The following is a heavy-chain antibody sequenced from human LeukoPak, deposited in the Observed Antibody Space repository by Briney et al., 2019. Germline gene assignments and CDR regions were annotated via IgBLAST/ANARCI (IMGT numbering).Heavy chain of an antibody. D-gene: IGHD5-18*01. V-gene: IGHV3-30-3*01. Sequence: GGSLRLSCAASGFTFSSYAMHWVRQAPGKGLEWVAVISYDGSNKYYADSVKGRLTISRDNSKNTLYLQMNSLRAEDTAVYYCARDLDTASFDYWGQGTLVTVSS. J-gene: IGHJ4*02. CDR2: ISYDGSNK. CDR1: GFTFSSYA. CDR3: ARDLDTASFDY.